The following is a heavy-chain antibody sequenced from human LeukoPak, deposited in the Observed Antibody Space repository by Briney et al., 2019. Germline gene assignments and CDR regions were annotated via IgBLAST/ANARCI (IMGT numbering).Heavy chain of an antibody. D-gene: IGHD3-22*01. Sequence: ASVKVSCKASGYTFTSYYMHWVRQAPGQGLEWMGIINPSGGSSSYAQKFQGRVTMTRDTSTSTVYMELSSLRSEDTAVYYCARDGYYYDSSGYYYHYYYYMDVWGKGTTVTVSS. CDR3: ARDGYYYDSSGYYYHYYYYMDV. V-gene: IGHV1-46*01. J-gene: IGHJ6*03. CDR1: GYTFTSYY. CDR2: INPSGGSS.